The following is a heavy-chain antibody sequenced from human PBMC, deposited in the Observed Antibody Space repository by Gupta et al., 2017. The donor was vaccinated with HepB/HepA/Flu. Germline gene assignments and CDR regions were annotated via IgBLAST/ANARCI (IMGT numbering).Heavy chain of an antibody. J-gene: IGHJ4*02. V-gene: IGHV3-21*01. Sequence: MNWVRQAPGKGLEWVSSISSSSSYIYYADSVKGRFTISRDNAKNSLYLQMNSLRAEDTAVYYCARGPTVGATTFRWGQGTLVTVSS. CDR2: ISSSSSYI. D-gene: IGHD1-26*01. CDR3: ARGPTVGATTFR.